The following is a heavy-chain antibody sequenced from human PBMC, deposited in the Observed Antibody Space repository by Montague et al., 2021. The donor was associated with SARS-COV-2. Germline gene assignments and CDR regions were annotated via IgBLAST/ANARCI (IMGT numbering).Heavy chain of an antibody. J-gene: IGHJ4*02. CDR3: ARREDYYGSGSYPN. V-gene: IGHV4-4*08. CDR2: FYSVGST. CDR1: GGSVGSSD. Sequence: SETLSLTCTVSGGSVGSSDWGWIRQSPGKGLEWIGYFYSVGSTGYNPSLKSRVTISVDTSKNQFSLKLSSVTAADTAVYYCARREDYYGSGSYPNWGQGTLVTVSS. D-gene: IGHD3-10*01.